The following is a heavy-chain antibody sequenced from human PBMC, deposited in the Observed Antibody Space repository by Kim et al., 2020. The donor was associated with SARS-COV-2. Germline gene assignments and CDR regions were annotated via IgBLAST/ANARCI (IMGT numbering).Heavy chain of an antibody. J-gene: IGHJ6*02. D-gene: IGHD3-9*01. Sequence: GGSLRLSCAASGFTFSSYGMHWVRQAPGKGLEWVAVIWYDGSNKYYADSVKGRFTISRDNSKNTLYLQMNSLRAEDTAVYYCARAEFRYFDWSGYYYGMDVWGQGTTVTVSS. V-gene: IGHV3-33*01. CDR2: IWYDGSNK. CDR3: ARAEFRYFDWSGYYYGMDV. CDR1: GFTFSSYG.